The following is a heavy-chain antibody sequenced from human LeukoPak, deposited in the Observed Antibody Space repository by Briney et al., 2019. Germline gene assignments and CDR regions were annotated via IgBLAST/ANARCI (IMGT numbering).Heavy chain of an antibody. CDR2: INHSGST. J-gene: IGHJ6*02. Sequence: SENLSLTGAGYGGSFSGYYWSWLRQPPGKGLEWIGEINHSGSTNYIPSLKSRATISVDTSKTQCSLKLSSVTAADTAVYYCARGNLIVVVPAGQEYGMDVWGQGTTVTVSS. CDR3: ARGNLIVVVPAGQEYGMDV. V-gene: IGHV4-34*01. D-gene: IGHD2-2*01. CDR1: GGSFSGYY.